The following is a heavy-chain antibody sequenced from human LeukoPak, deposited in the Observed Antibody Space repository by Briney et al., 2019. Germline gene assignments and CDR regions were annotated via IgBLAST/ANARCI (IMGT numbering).Heavy chain of an antibody. CDR1: GFTFSSYS. J-gene: IGHJ5*02. Sequence: GGSLRLSCAASGFTFSSYSMNWVRQAPGKGLEWVSYISSSSSTIYYADSVKGRFTISRDNAKNSLYLQMNSLRAEDTAVYYCARALRYFDWLSTSPEYIWFDPWGQGTLVTVSS. CDR2: ISSSSSTI. D-gene: IGHD3-9*01. V-gene: IGHV3-48*01. CDR3: ARALRYFDWLSTSPEYIWFDP.